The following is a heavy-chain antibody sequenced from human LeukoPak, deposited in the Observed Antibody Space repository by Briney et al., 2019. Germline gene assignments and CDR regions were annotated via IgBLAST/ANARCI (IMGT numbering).Heavy chain of an antibody. Sequence: GGSLRLSCAASGFTFSSYAMSWVRQAPGKGLEWVSAISGSGGSTYYADSVKGRFTISRDNSKSTLYLQMNSLRAEDTAVYYCAKDRAWDYSSSPTTDYWGQGTLVTVSS. V-gene: IGHV3-23*01. J-gene: IGHJ4*02. CDR3: AKDRAWDYSSSPTTDY. CDR1: GFTFSSYA. CDR2: ISGSGGST. D-gene: IGHD6-13*01.